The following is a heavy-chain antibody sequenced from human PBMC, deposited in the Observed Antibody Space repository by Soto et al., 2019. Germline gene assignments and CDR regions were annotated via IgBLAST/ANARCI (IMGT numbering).Heavy chain of an antibody. CDR2: IDWDDDK. D-gene: IGHD5-18*01. V-gene: IGHV2-70*01. J-gene: IGHJ4*02. Sequence: SGPTLVNPTQTLTLTCTFSGFSLSTSGMCVSWIRQPPGKALEWLALIDWDDDKYYSTSLKTRLTISKDTSKNQVVLTMTNMDPVDTATYYCARILDTAMAPYFDYWGQGTLVTVPQ. CDR1: GFSLSTSGMC. CDR3: ARILDTAMAPYFDY.